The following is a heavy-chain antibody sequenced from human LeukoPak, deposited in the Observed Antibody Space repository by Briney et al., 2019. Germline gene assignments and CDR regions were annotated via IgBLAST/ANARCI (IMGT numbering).Heavy chain of an antibody. V-gene: IGHV1-8*01. Sequence: GASVKVSCKASGYTFKNYEINWVRQPPGQGLEWMAWMNPNNDNAGSAQKFQGRVTMTRDTSINTAYMELSSLRSDDTGVYYCARAAAGGDDPFDVWGQGSLIIVS. CDR1: GYTFKNYE. CDR2: MNPNNDNA. CDR3: ARAAAGGDDPFDV. D-gene: IGHD6-25*01. J-gene: IGHJ3*01.